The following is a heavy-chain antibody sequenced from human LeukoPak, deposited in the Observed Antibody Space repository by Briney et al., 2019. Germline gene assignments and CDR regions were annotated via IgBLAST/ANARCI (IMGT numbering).Heavy chain of an antibody. D-gene: IGHD6-19*01. CDR3: AKGHSSGWYAYFDY. Sequence: GGSLRLSCAASGSTFSSYGMHWVRQAPGKGLEWVAVISYDGSNKYYADSVKGRFTISRDNSKNTLYLQMNSLRAEDTAVYYCAKGHSSGWYAYFDYWGQGTLVTVSS. CDR1: GSTFSSYG. CDR2: ISYDGSNK. V-gene: IGHV3-30*18. J-gene: IGHJ4*02.